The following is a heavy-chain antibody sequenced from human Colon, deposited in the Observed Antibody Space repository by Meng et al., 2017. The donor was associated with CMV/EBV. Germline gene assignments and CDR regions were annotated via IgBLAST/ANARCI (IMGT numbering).Heavy chain of an antibody. J-gene: IGHJ5*02. D-gene: IGHD6-13*01. CDR3: ARGLGAAGKGTWFDP. V-gene: IGHV1-2*02. Sequence: HYGQRFQGRVTMTSDTSTSTAYMELNSLTYDDTAVYYCARGLGAAGKGTWFDPWGQGTLVTVHS.